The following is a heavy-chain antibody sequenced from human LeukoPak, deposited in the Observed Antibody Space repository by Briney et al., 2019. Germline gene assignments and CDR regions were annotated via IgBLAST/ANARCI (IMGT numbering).Heavy chain of an antibody. J-gene: IGHJ4*02. D-gene: IGHD2-2*01. CDR2: IYYSGCT. CDR3: ARLLYCSSTSCYYFDY. CDR1: GGSISSSSYY. Sequence: SETLSLTCTVSGGSISSSSYYWGWIRQPPGKGLERIGSIYYSGCTYYNPSLKSRVTISVDTSKNQFSLKLSSVTAADTAVYYCARLLYCSSTSCYYFDYWGQGTLVTVSS. V-gene: IGHV4-39*01.